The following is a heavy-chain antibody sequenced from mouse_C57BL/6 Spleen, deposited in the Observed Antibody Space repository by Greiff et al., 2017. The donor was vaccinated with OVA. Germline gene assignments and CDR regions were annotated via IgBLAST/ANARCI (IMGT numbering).Heavy chain of an antibody. Sequence: QVQLKQPGAELVKPGASVKMSCKASGYTFTSYWITWVKQRPGQGLEWIGDIYPGSGSTNYNEKFKSKATLTVDTSSSTAYMQLSSLTSEDSAVYYSARIHGSGVAWYFDVWGTGTTVTVSS. CDR2: IYPGSGST. CDR3: ARIHGSGVAWYFDV. J-gene: IGHJ1*03. D-gene: IGHD6-1*01. CDR1: GYTFTSYW. V-gene: IGHV1-55*01.